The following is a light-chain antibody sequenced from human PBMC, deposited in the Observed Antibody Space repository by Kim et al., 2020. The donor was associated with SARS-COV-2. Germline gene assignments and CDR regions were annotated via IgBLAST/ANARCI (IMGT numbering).Light chain of an antibody. CDR3: SSYADNTNFCI. CDR1: SRGVCASDY. CDR2: DVT. J-gene: IGLJ1*01. Sequence: SVTISCARTSRGVCASDYVSCSQQHPGEAPKLLLYDVTSRPTGVPDRFSSSKYGNTASLTVSGLQADDEADYYCSSYADNTNFCIFGGGTKVTVL. V-gene: IGLV2-8*01.